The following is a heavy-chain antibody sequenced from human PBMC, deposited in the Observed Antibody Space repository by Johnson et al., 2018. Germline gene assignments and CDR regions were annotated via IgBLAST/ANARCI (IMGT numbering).Heavy chain of an antibody. J-gene: IGHJ3*02. CDR2: IYPDDFDA. V-gene: IGHV5-51*03. Sequence: EVQLVETGAEVKKPGESLKISCKGSGYSFTNYWIGWVRQMPGKGLEWMGIIYPDDFDARYSPSFQGQVTLSVDKSIRTAYLQWSSLKAPDTAMYYCARRRLGISTFDIWGQGTMVTVSS. CDR1: GYSFTNYW. CDR3: ARRRLGISTFDI. D-gene: IGHD7-27*01.